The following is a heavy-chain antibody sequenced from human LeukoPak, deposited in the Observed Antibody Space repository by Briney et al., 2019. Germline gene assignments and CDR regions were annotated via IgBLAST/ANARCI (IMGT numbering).Heavy chain of an antibody. CDR2: IFHSGTT. CDR3: ARADGDRDGYNFWFDP. D-gene: IGHD5-24*01. V-gene: IGHV4-30-2*01. Sequence: SETLSLTCAVSGGSISSGDYSWSWIRQPPGKGLEWIGYIFHSGTTYYNPSLKSRVTISVDRSKKQFSLNLSSVTAADTAVYYCARADGDRDGYNFWFDPWGQGTLVTVSS. J-gene: IGHJ5*02. CDR1: GGSISSGDYS.